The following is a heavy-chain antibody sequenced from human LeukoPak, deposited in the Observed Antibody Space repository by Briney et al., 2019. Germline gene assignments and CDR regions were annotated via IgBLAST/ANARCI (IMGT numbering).Heavy chain of an antibody. V-gene: IGHV1-46*01. D-gene: IGHD3-22*01. CDR2: INPSGGST. J-gene: IGHJ4*02. CDR1: GYTFTSYY. CDR3: ARDYGPSYYYDSSGYLGY. Sequence: ASVKVSCKASGYTFTSYYMHWVRQAPGQGLEWMGIINPSGGSTIYAQKFQGRVTMTRDTSTSTVYMELSSLRSEDTAVYYCARDYGPSYYYDSSGYLGYWGQGTLVTVSP.